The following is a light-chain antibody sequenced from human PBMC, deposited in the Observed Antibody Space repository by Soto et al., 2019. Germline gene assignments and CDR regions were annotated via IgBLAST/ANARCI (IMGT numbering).Light chain of an antibody. V-gene: IGKV3D-15*01. CDR3: PHYNDGSRST. Sequence: LSESPRQRASRACRASKSVNQKLAWYQKKPGKVQXLXXXDKSSRDNGVPERISGSGTGKDLTPTTNIRKYEDFAVYYCPHYNDGSRSTFGDGTRLEN. J-gene: IGKJ5*01. CDR2: DKS. CDR1: KSVNQK.